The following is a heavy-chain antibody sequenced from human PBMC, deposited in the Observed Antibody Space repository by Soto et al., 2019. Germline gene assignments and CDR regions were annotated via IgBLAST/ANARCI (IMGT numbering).Heavy chain of an antibody. CDR1: GFTFSDFG. CDR3: AMDQARESDILTP. Sequence: QVQLVESGGDVVQPGTSLRLSCAAAGFTFSDFGMHWVRQAPGKGLEWVAVIRNDGSNKYYADSVKGRFTISRDNSKNTLYLQMNSLRSEDTAVYYCAMDQARESDILTPWGQGTLVTVSS. V-gene: IGHV3-33*01. D-gene: IGHD3-9*01. J-gene: IGHJ4*02. CDR2: IRNDGSNK.